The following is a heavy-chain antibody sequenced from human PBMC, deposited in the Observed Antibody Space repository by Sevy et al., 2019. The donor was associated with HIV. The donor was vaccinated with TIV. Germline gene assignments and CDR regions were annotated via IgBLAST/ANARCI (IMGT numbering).Heavy chain of an antibody. Sequence: GGSLRLSCAASGFSVNTNYMSWVRQAPGKGLEWVSVVYSGGGTYYADSVKGRFTISRDNSKNTLYLQMNSLRVEDTAVYYWARDSPGGGVDYWGQGTLVTVSS. CDR1: GFSVNTNY. CDR3: ARDSPGGGVDY. D-gene: IGHD1-26*01. CDR2: VYSGGGT. J-gene: IGHJ4*02. V-gene: IGHV3-53*01.